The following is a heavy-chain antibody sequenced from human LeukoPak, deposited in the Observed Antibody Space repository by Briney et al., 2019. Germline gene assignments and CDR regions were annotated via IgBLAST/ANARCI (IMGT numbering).Heavy chain of an antibody. Sequence: PGGPLRLSCAASGFTFSSYWMHWVRQAPGKGLVWVSRINSDGSSTSYADSVKGRFTISRDNAKNSLYLQMNSLRAEDTAVYYCARGTTMSANWFDPWGQGTLVTVSS. CDR2: INSDGSST. V-gene: IGHV3-74*01. CDR1: GFTFSSYW. D-gene: IGHD1-1*01. CDR3: ARGTTMSANWFDP. J-gene: IGHJ5*02.